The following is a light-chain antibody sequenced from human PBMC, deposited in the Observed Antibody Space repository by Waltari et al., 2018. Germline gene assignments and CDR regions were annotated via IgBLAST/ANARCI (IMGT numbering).Light chain of an antibody. J-gene: IGLJ2*01. CDR2: DFS. CDR1: SSDVGGYNY. CDR3: SSYIGSSTLEL. V-gene: IGLV2-14*03. Sequence: SALTQPASVSGSPGQSITISCTGTSSDVGGYNYVSWYQQHPGKAPKLIIFDFSDRPSGVSNRFSGSKSGNTASLTISGLQAEDEADYYCSSYIGSSTLELFGGGTSLTVL.